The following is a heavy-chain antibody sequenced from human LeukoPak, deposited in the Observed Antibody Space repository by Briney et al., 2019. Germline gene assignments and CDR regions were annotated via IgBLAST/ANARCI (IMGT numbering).Heavy chain of an antibody. CDR2: IYPGDSDT. CDR1: GYSVTTYW. CDR3: ARLNIGSYYFFDY. J-gene: IGHJ4*02. V-gene: IGHV5-51*01. Sequence: GESLKISCKGSGYSVTTYWIGWVRQMPGKGLECMGIIYPGDSDTRYRSSFQGQVTISADKSISTAYLQWSSLKASDTAMYYCARLNIGSYYFFDYWGQGALVTVSS. D-gene: IGHD1-26*01.